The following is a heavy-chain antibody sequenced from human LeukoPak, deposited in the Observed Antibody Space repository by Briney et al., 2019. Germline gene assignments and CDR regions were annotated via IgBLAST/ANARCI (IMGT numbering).Heavy chain of an antibody. CDR2: IYSGGST. CDR1: GFTVSSNH. J-gene: IGHJ4*02. Sequence: GGSLRLSCTASGFTVSSNHMTWGRQAPGKGLQWVSVIYSGGSTYYADSVKGRFTISRDSSTSTLWLQMNSLRAEDTAIYYCAGNLDYWGQGTLVTVSS. V-gene: IGHV3-66*01. CDR3: AGNLDY.